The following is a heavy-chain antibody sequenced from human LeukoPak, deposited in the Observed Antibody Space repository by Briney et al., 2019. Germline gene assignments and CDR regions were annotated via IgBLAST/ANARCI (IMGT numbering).Heavy chain of an antibody. CDR3: ARPGTYCSGRTCEVDY. V-gene: IGHV5-51*01. CDR2: IYPGDSNT. CDR1: GYSFTTYW. Sequence: GESLQISCKGSGYSFTTYWIGWVRQMPGKGPEWMAIIYPGDSNTRYSPSFQGQVTISADKSINTAYLQWSSLKASDSAIYYCARPGTYCSGRTCEVDYWGQGTLVTVSS. D-gene: IGHD2-15*01. J-gene: IGHJ4*02.